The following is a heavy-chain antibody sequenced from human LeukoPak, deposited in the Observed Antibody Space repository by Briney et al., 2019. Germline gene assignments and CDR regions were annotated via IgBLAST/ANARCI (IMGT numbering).Heavy chain of an antibody. CDR1: GFTFSSYE. CDR3: AREFDSSGYYSPYFDY. J-gene: IGHJ4*02. Sequence: QSGGSLRLSCAASGFTFSSYEMNWVRQAPGKGLEWVSYISSSGSTIYYADSVKGRFTISRDNSKNTLYLQMNSLRAEDTAVYYCAREFDSSGYYSPYFDYWGQGTLVTVSS. CDR2: ISSSGSTI. D-gene: IGHD3-22*01. V-gene: IGHV3-48*03.